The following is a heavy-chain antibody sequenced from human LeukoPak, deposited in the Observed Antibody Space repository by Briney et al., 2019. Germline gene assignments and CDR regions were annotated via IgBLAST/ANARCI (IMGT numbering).Heavy chain of an antibody. CDR2: INPSGGST. Sequence: GASVKVSCXASGYTFTSYYMHWVRQAPGQGLAWMGIINPSGGSTSYAQKFQGRVTMTRDTSTSTVYMELSSLRSEDTAVYYCARAQMATSSGAAFDIWGQGTMVTVSS. J-gene: IGHJ3*02. D-gene: IGHD5-24*01. V-gene: IGHV1-46*01. CDR3: ARAQMATSSGAAFDI. CDR1: GYTFTSYY.